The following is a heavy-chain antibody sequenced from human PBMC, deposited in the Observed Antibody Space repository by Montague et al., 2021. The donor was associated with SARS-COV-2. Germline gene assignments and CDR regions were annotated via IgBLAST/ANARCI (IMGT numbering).Heavy chain of an antibody. Sequence: SETLSLTCSFSGGSIRSYYWSWIRLPPGKPLEWLGYIYYTGETTHSPSLKSRVTISVDTSRSQFSLRLTSVTAAVTAVYFCARFWSGYVDKWSQGTLVTVSS. CDR1: GGSIRSYY. CDR2: IYYTGET. J-gene: IGHJ4*02. CDR3: ARFWSGYVDK. V-gene: IGHV4-59*01. D-gene: IGHD3-3*01.